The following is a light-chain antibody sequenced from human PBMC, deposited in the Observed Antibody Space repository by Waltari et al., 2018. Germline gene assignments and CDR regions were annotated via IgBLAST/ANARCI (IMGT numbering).Light chain of an antibody. V-gene: IGLV2-8*01. CDR3: SSYAGSENVV. Sequence: QSALTQPPSASGSLRQSVTISCTGTNNNVGGYNYVSWYQQHPGKAPRLMIYEVYNRPSGVPDRFSGSKSGNTASLTVSGLQADDEADYYCSSYAGSENVVFGGGTKLTVL. J-gene: IGLJ3*02. CDR2: EVY. CDR1: NNNVGGYNY.